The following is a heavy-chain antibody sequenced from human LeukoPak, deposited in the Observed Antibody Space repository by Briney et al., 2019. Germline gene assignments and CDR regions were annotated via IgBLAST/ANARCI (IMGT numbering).Heavy chain of an antibody. CDR3: ARTSGYSYGYGFDY. CDR2: IYYSGST. V-gene: IGHV4-59*01. J-gene: IGHJ4*02. Sequence: KGSETLSLTCTVSGGSISSYYWSWIRQPPGKGLEWIGYIYYSGSTNYNPSLKSRVTISVDTSKNQFSLKLSSVTAADTAVYYCARTSGYSYGYGFDYWGQGTLVTVSS. D-gene: IGHD5-18*01. CDR1: GGSISSYY.